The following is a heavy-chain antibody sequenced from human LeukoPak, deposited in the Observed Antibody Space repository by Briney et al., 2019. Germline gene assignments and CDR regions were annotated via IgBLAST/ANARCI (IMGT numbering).Heavy chain of an antibody. Sequence: SETLSLTCTVSGGSISSYYWSWIRQPPGKGLEWIGYIYYSGSTNYNPSHKSRVTISVDTSNNQFSLKLSSVTAADAAVYYCARGVTTTFFFDYWGQGTLVTVSS. J-gene: IGHJ4*02. CDR1: GGSISSYY. CDR3: ARGVTTTFFFDY. V-gene: IGHV4-59*01. CDR2: IYYSGST. D-gene: IGHD4-17*01.